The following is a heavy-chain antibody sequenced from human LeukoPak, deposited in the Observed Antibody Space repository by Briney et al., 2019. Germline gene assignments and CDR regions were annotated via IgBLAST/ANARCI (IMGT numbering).Heavy chain of an antibody. CDR3: ARLYGDYVFRYFDL. V-gene: IGHV4-59*08. CDR1: GGSISDYF. J-gene: IGHJ2*01. CDR2: VFYNGST. D-gene: IGHD4-17*01. Sequence: SETLSLTCTVSGGSISDYFWSWIRQPPGKGLEWVGYVFYNGSTNYNPSLKSRVTISVDTSKNQFSLKLSSVTAADTAVYYCARLYGDYVFRYFDLWGRGTLVTVSS.